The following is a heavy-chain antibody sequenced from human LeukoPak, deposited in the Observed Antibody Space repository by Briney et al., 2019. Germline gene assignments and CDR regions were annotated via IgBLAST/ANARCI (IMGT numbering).Heavy chain of an antibody. J-gene: IGHJ4*02. V-gene: IGHV3-74*01. CDR1: GFTFSTYW. D-gene: IGHD3-10*01. CDR3: AEAASVRGISY. Sequence: GGSLRLSCAASGFTFSTYWMHWVRLPPGKGPLWVSHINGDGTTTNYADSVKGRFTLSRDNAKNTLYLQMNSLRADDTAVYYCAEAASVRGISYWGQGTLVTVSS. CDR2: INGDGTTT.